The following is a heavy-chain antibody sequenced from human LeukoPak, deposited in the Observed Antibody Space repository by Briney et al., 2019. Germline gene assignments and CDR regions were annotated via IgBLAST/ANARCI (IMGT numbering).Heavy chain of an antibody. V-gene: IGHV4-4*07. CDR3: ARDRTLPMVRGVISWYFDL. D-gene: IGHD3-10*01. CDR1: GGSISSYY. Sequence: SETLSLTCTVSGGSISSYYWSWIRQPAGKGLEWIGRIYTSGSTNYNPSLKSRVTISVDTSKNQFSLKLSSVTAADTAVYYCARDRTLPMVRGVISWYFDLWGRGTPVTVSS. CDR2: IYTSGST. J-gene: IGHJ2*01.